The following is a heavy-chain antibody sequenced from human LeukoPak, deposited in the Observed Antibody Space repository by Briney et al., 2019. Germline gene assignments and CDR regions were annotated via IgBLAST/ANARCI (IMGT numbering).Heavy chain of an antibody. CDR2: ISGSGGST. J-gene: IGHJ4*02. D-gene: IGHD3-10*01. V-gene: IGHV3-23*01. CDR3: AKIYYGSGGFDY. Sequence: GGSLRLSCLASGFTFSSYGIHWVRQAPGKGLEWVSAISGSGGSTYYADSVKGRFTISRDNSKNTLYLQMDSLRAEDTAVYYCAKIYYGSGGFDYWGQGTLVTVSS. CDR1: GFTFSSYG.